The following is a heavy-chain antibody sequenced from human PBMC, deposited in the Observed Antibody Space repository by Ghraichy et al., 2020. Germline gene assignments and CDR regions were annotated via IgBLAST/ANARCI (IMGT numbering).Heavy chain of an antibody. D-gene: IGHD6-13*01. J-gene: IGHJ4*02. V-gene: IGHV3-23*01. CDR2: IRGSGVKT. Sequence: GGSLRLSCAASGFTFSNYAMSWLRQAPGKGLEWVSAIRGSGVKTYYADSVKGRFTVSRDNTKNSLYLQMNSLRVEDTAVYYCAKETDTSSWYSADYWGQRTVVTVSS. CDR3: AKETDTSSWYSADY. CDR1: GFTFSNYA.